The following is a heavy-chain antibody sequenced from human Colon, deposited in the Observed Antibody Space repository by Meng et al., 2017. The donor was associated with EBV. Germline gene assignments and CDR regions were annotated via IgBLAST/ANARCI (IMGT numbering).Heavy chain of an antibody. CDR2: IDDSGNI. V-gene: IGHV4-34*01. D-gene: IGHD3-22*01. CDR1: GGPFSVFY. J-gene: IGHJ4*02. CDR3: ARSRWLLLQL. Sequence: QAKFRQRGAGRLQLSETLSLTGPVYGGPFSVFYWPWIRQSPGKGLEWIGEIDDSGNIIYNPSLKSRVTISGDTSKNQFSLNVSSVTAADTAVYYCARSRWLLLQLWGQGTLVTVSS.